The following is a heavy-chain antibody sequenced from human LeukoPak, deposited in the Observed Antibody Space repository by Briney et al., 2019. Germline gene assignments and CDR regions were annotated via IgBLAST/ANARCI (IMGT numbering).Heavy chain of an antibody. CDR1: GYAFPGHL. D-gene: IGHD2-15*01. Sequence: ASVKVSCKASGYAFPGHLIHWVRQASGPGLQWMGSINPGGGTTEYAQNFEGRVTMTREKSTATVYMDVSSLRPDDTAVYFYARLRGYSFDVWGQGTLLTVAS. V-gene: IGHV1-46*01. CDR3: ARLRGYSFDV. CDR2: INPGGGTT. J-gene: IGHJ3*01.